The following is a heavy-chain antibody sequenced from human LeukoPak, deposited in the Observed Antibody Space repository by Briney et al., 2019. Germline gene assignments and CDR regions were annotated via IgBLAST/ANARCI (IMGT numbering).Heavy chain of an antibody. CDR2: ITTSGSI. Sequence: HSGGSLRLSCAASGFTFSSYAMTWVRQAPGKGLEWVSSITTSGSIYYADSVKGRFTVSRDNSKTTLYLQMNSLRAEDTAVYYCANGLWLQWGDYWGQGTLVTVSP. D-gene: IGHD5-18*01. CDR3: ANGLWLQWGDY. CDR1: GFTFSSYA. V-gene: IGHV3-23*01. J-gene: IGHJ4*02.